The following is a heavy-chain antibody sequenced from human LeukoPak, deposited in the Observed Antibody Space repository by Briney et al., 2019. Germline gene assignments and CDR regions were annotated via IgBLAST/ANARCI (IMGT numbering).Heavy chain of an antibody. Sequence: GGSLRLSCAASGFTFSSYAMSWVRQAPGKGLEWVSAISGSGGSTYYADSVKGRFTISRDNSKNTLYLQMNSLRAEDTAVYYCARDTVQDYGDYRGWYFDLWGRGTLVTVSS. CDR2: ISGSGGST. CDR1: GFTFSSYA. CDR3: ARDTVQDYGDYRGWYFDL. J-gene: IGHJ2*01. D-gene: IGHD4-17*01. V-gene: IGHV3-23*01.